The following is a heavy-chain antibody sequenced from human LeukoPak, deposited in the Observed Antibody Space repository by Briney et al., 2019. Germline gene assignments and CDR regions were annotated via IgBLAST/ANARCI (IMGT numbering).Heavy chain of an antibody. CDR3: AKGLCSSTSCYTANWFDP. Sequence: GGSLRLSCAASGFTFSSYAMSWVRQAPGKGLEWVSAISGSGGSIYYADSVKGRFTISRDNSKNTLYLQMNSLRAEDTAVYYCAKGLCSSTSCYTANWFDPWGQGTLVTVSS. D-gene: IGHD2-2*02. V-gene: IGHV3-23*01. CDR2: ISGSGGSI. CDR1: GFTFSSYA. J-gene: IGHJ5*02.